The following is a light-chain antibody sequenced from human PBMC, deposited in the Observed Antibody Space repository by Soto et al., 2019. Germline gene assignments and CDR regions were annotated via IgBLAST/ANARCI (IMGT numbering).Light chain of an antibody. V-gene: IGKV3-15*01. CDR3: QHGRT. CDR1: QSVSSN. J-gene: IGKJ1*01. CDR2: GAS. Sequence: EIVMTQSPATLSVSPVERATLSCRASQSVSSNLAWYQQKPGQAPRLLIYGASTRATGIPARFSGSGSGTEFTLTISSLQSEDFAVYYCQHGRTFGQGTKVEIK.